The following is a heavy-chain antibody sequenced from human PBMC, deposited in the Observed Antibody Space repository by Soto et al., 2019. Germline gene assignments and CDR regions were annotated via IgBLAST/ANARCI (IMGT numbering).Heavy chain of an antibody. J-gene: IGHJ4*02. CDR1: GYTFTAYG. V-gene: IGHV1-18*01. CDR2: VSTNDDRP. CDR3: ARELNTESSAYYAFAF. D-gene: IGHD3-22*01. Sequence: QVQMVQSGPEVKMPGASVTVSCKTSGYTFTAYGLAWLRQAPGQRPEWMGWVSTNDDRPNYARKFQGRVTMTTDRSTTTTSMELRSLGTDDTAVYYCARELNTESSAYYAFAFWGQGTLVTVSS.